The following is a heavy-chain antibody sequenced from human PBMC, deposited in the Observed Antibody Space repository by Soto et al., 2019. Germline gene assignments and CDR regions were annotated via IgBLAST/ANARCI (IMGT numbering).Heavy chain of an antibody. Sequence: QVQLQESGPGLVKPSETLSLTCTVSGGSISSYYWSWIRQPPGKGLEWIGYIYYSGSTNYNPSLKSRITIAVDTSMSQFSRKLSSVTAADTAVYYCARHPEAGYDNWCDPWGQGTLVTVSS. V-gene: IGHV4-59*01. CDR3: ARHPEAGYDNWCDP. D-gene: IGHD3-9*01. CDR2: IYYSGST. J-gene: IGHJ5*02. CDR1: GGSISSYY.